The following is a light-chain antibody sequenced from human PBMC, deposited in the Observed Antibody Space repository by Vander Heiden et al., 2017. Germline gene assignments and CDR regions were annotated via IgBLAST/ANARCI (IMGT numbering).Light chain of an antibody. V-gene: IGKV1-39*01. CDR3: QQSYSTPLV. CDR1: QNIDGF. CDR2: AGA. Sequence: DIHMTQSPSSLSASVGDRVTISCRASQNIDGFVNWYQQKPRKAPKLLIFAGASLQTGVPSRFSGRASGTHFTLTISGLQPDDFASYYCQQSYSTPLVFGGGTKVEVK. J-gene: IGKJ4*01.